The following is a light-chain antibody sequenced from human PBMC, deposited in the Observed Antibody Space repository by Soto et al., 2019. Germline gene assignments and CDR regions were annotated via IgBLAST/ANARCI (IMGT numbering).Light chain of an antibody. V-gene: IGKV3-20*01. J-gene: IGKJ1*01. Sequence: EIVLTQSPGTLSLSPGERATLSCRASQSVSSSYLAWYQQKPGQAPRPLIYGASRRAIGIPDRFSGSGSGTDFTLTISRLEPEEFAVYYCQQYGSSPWTFGQGTKVEIK. CDR3: QQYGSSPWT. CDR1: QSVSSSY. CDR2: GAS.